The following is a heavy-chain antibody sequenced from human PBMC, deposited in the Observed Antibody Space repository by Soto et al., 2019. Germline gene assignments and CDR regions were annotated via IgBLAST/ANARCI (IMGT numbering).Heavy chain of an antibody. D-gene: IGHD3-3*01. V-gene: IGHV4-34*01. Sequence: SETLSLTCAVYGGSFSGYYWSWIRQPPGKGLEWIGEINHSGSTNYNPSLKSRVTISVDTPKNQFSLKLSSVTAADTAVYYCARGAHQGYDFWSGSFRYGMDVWGQGTTVTVSS. CDR1: GGSFSGYY. J-gene: IGHJ6*02. CDR2: INHSGST. CDR3: ARGAHQGYDFWSGSFRYGMDV.